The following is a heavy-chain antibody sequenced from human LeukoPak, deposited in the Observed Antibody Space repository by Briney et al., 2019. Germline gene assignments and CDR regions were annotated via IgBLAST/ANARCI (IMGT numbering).Heavy chain of an antibody. CDR3: AKVITTPAYDVFDI. CDR1: GFTFSSYG. CDR2: IWYDGSNK. Sequence: GGSLRLSCAASGFTFSSYGIHWVRQAPGKGLEWVAVIWYDGSNKYYADSVKGRFTISRDNSKNTLYLQMNSLRTEDTAVYYCAKVITTPAYDVFDIWGQGTMVTVSS. V-gene: IGHV3-30*02. D-gene: IGHD1-1*01. J-gene: IGHJ3*02.